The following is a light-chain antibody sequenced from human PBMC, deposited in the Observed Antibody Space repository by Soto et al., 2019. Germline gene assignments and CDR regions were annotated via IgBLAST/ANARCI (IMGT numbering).Light chain of an antibody. Sequence: DIQITQSPSSLSSSVVYIFTITFLASQHFSDYLAWFQQKPGKVPRLLVYGASTLQSGVPSRFSGSGSGTDFTLTISSLQPEDVATYYCQKYNSAPLTFGGGTKVDI. CDR3: QKYNSAPLT. V-gene: IGKV1-27*01. J-gene: IGKJ4*01. CDR2: GAS. CDR1: QHFSDY.